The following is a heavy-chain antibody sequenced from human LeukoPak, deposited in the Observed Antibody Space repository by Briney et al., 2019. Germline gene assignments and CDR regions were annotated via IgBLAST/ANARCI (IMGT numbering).Heavy chain of an antibody. J-gene: IGHJ4*02. D-gene: IGHD3-22*01. CDR1: GFTFSSYS. CDR3: ARLYDGSAYHADHFDY. CDR2: ISNSSSYI. V-gene: IGHV3-21*01. Sequence: PGGSLGLSCAASGFTFSSYSMNWVRQAPGKGLEWVSSISNSSSYIYYADSVKGRFTISRDNAKNSLYLQMNSLRAEDTAVYYCARLYDGSAYHADHFDYWGQGTLVIVSS.